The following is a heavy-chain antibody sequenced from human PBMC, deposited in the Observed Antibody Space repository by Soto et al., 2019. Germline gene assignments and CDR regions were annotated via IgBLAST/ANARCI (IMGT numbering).Heavy chain of an antibody. CDR2: IYWNDDK. J-gene: IGHJ5*02. Sequence: VSGPTLVNPTQTLTLTCTFSGFSLSTSGVGVGWIRQPPGKALEWLALIYWNDDKRYSPSLKSRLTITKDTSKNQVVLTMTNMDPVDTATYYCAHWQELYYYGSGAIPNNWFDPWGQGTLVTVSS. CDR1: GFSLSTSGVG. V-gene: IGHV2-5*01. CDR3: AHWQELYYYGSGAIPNNWFDP. D-gene: IGHD3-10*01.